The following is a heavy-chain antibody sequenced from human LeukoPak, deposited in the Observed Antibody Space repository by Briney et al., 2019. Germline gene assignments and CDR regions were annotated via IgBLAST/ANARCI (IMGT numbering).Heavy chain of an antibody. Sequence: GGSLRLSCAASGFTFSSYSMNWVRQAPGKGLEWVSYISSSSSYIYYADSVKGRFTISRDNAKNSLYLQMNSLRAEDTAVYYCARDSSSWYGGYSYEPKLNFDYWGQGTLVTVSS. J-gene: IGHJ4*02. CDR3: ARDSSSWYGGYSYEPKLNFDY. CDR1: GFTFSSYS. D-gene: IGHD6-13*01. CDR2: ISSSSSYI. V-gene: IGHV3-21*05.